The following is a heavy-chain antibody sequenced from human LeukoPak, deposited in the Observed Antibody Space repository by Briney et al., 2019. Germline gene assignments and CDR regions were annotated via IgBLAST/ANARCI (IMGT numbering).Heavy chain of an antibody. CDR2: ISAYNGNT. Sequence: ASVKVSCKASGYTFTGYYMHWVRQAPGQGLEWMGWISAYNGNTNYAQKLQGRVTMTTDTSTTTAYMELRSLRSDDTAVYYCARDRVVGNNDAFDIWGQGTMVTVSS. V-gene: IGHV1-18*04. J-gene: IGHJ3*02. CDR3: ARDRVVGNNDAFDI. CDR1: GYTFTGYY. D-gene: IGHD6-19*01.